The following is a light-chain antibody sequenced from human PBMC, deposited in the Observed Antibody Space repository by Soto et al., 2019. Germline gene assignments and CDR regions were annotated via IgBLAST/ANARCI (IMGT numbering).Light chain of an antibody. J-gene: IGKJ1*01. Sequence: EMVWTQSPGTLALSPGERATLSCSASQSVSNNYLAWYQQKPGQAPMLLIYGASNRATGIPDRFSGSRSGTDCTLTSSRLEHEDFEVYYCQQDGSSGTCGQGTKVEIK. CDR2: GAS. CDR3: QQDGSSGT. CDR1: QSVSNNY. V-gene: IGKV3-20*01.